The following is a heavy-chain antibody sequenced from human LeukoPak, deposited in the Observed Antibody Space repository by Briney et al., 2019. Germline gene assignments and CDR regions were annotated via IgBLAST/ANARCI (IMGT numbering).Heavy chain of an antibody. CDR2: IYCSRTT. CDR1: GGSLSSGGFY. D-gene: IGHD2-15*01. CDR3: ARRAGGWFDY. Sequence: SETLSLTCTVSGGSLSSGGFYWSWIRQHPGKGLEWLGYIYCSRTTYYNPSLRSRVTFSTDTYKSSFSLKLRTVCAAGTAVCYCARRAGGWFDYRGRATLVTVCS. J-gene: IGHJ4*02. V-gene: IGHV4-31*03.